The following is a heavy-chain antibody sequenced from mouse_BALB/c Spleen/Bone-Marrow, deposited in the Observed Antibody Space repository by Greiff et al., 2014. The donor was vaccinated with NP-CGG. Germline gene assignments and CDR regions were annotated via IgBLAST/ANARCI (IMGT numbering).Heavy chain of an antibody. CDR3: TREGIYFGYDVPMDY. Sequence: VKLVESGAELVRPGASVTLSCKASGYKFTDYEMHWVKQTPVHGLEWIGSIDPETGGTAYNQNFKGKATLTADRSSTTACMELRSLTSEDSAVYYCTREGIYFGYDVPMDYWGQGTSVTVSS. D-gene: IGHD2-2*01. J-gene: IGHJ4*01. CDR1: GYKFTDYE. CDR2: IDPETGGT. V-gene: IGHV1-15*01.